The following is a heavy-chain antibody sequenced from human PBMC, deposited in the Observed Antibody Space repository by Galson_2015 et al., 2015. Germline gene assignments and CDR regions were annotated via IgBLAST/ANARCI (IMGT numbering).Heavy chain of an antibody. CDR2: ISYDGGNK. J-gene: IGHJ4*02. CDR3: AREAGGQWLAYYFDY. CDR1: GFTFSSYA. Sequence: SLRLSCAASGFTFSSYAMHWVRQAPGKGLEWVAVISYDGGNKYYADSVKGRFTISRDNSKNTLYLQMNSLRAEDTAVYYCAREAGGQWLAYYFDYWGQGTLVTVSS. V-gene: IGHV3-30-3*01. D-gene: IGHD6-19*01.